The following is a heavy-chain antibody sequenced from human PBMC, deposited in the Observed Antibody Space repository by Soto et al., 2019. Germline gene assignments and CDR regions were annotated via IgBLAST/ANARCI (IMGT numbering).Heavy chain of an antibody. D-gene: IGHD1-26*01. CDR1: GYTFTSYG. CDR2: ISAYNGNT. CDR3: ARVATVGATQGYFDY. Sequence: ASVKVSCKASGYTFTSYGISWVRQAPGQGLEWMGWISAYNGNTNYAQKLQGRVTMTTDTSTSTAYMELRSLRSDDTAVYYCARVATVGATQGYFDYWGQGTPVTVSP. J-gene: IGHJ4*02. V-gene: IGHV1-18*04.